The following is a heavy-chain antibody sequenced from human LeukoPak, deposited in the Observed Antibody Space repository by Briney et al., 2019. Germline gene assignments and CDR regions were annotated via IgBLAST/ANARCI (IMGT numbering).Heavy chain of an antibody. Sequence: PSGTLSLTCAVYGGSFSGYYWSWIRQPPGKGLEWIGEINHSGSTNYNPSLKSRVTISVDTSKDQFSLKLSSVTAADTAVYYCARVRGVRAARQFDYWGQGTLVTVSS. CDR3: ARVRGVRAARQFDY. V-gene: IGHV4-34*01. D-gene: IGHD6-6*01. CDR1: GGSFSGYY. CDR2: INHSGST. J-gene: IGHJ4*02.